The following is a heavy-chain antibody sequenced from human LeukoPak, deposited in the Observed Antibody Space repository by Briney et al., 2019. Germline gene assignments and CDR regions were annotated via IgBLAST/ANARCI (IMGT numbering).Heavy chain of an antibody. CDR2: LTGGGST. CDR1: GLTISNYA. Sequence: GGSLRLSCAASGLTISNYAMMWVRQAPGKGLEWVSTLTGGGSTFYAASVRGRFTFFRDDSKSTLFLQMNSLAAADTAVYYCSKGRASGLVDWFDPWGQGTLVTVSS. D-gene: IGHD6-13*01. V-gene: IGHV3-23*01. CDR3: SKGRASGLVDWFDP. J-gene: IGHJ5*02.